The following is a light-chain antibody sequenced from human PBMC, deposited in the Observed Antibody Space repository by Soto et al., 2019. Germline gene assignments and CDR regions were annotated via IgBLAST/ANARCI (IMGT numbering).Light chain of an antibody. J-gene: IGKJ5*01. Sequence: EIVMTQSPATLSVSPGERATLSCRASQSVSSYLAWYQQKPGQAPRLLIYDASNRAAGIPARFSGSGSGTDFTLTISRLEPEDFAVYYCQQYGSSPPITFGQGTRLEIK. CDR3: QQYGSSPPIT. V-gene: IGKV3-20*01. CDR2: DAS. CDR1: QSVSSY.